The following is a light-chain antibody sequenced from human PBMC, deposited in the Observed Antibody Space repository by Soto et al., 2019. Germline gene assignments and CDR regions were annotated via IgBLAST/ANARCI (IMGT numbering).Light chain of an antibody. CDR2: DAS. V-gene: IGKV1-5*01. Sequence: DIQMTQSPSALSASVGDRVTITCRASQSISRWLVWYQQKPGKAPKLLIFDASSLKSGVPSRFSGSGSGTELTLTISSLQPDDFATYYCQQYNRLPWTFGQGTKVEIK. J-gene: IGKJ1*01. CDR1: QSISRW. CDR3: QQYNRLPWT.